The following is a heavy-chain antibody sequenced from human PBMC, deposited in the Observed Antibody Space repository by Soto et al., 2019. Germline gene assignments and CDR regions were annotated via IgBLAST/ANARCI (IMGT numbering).Heavy chain of an antibody. Sequence: SETLSLTCAVYGGSFSGYYWSWIRQPPGKGLEWIGEINHSGSTNYNPSLKSRVTISVDTSKNQFSLKLSSVTAADTAVYYCARVRSNYRGFYYYYYYMDVWGKGTTVTVSS. CDR1: GGSFSGYY. CDR2: INHSGST. J-gene: IGHJ6*03. V-gene: IGHV4-34*01. CDR3: ARVRSNYRGFYYYYYYMDV. D-gene: IGHD4-4*01.